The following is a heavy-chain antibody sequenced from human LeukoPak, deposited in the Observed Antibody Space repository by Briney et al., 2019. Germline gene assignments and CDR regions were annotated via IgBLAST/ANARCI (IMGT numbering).Heavy chain of an antibody. CDR2: IYYSGST. J-gene: IGHJ5*02. CDR1: GGSISSSSYS. D-gene: IGHD3-22*01. Sequence: DPSETLSLTCTVSGGSISSSSYSWGWLRQPPGKGLEWIGSIYYSGSTYYNPSLKSRVAISVDTSKNQFSLKLSSVTAADTAVYYCARDLTTTTYSGYYYNWFDPWGRGTLVTVSS. CDR3: ARDLTTTTYSGYYYNWFDP. V-gene: IGHV4-39*07.